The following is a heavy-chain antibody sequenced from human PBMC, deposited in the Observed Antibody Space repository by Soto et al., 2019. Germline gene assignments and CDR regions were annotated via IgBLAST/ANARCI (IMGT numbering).Heavy chain of an antibody. CDR2: IYYSGST. J-gene: IGHJ4*02. V-gene: IGHV4-59*01. D-gene: IGHD3-3*01. CDR3: ARALVFIWSGISYFDY. Sequence: SETLSLTCTVSGGSIYSYYWSWIRQPPGKGLEWIGSIYYSGSTNYNPSLKSRVTISIDTSKNQFSLRLSSVTAADTAVYYCARALVFIWSGISYFDYWGQGALVTVPS. CDR1: GGSIYSYY.